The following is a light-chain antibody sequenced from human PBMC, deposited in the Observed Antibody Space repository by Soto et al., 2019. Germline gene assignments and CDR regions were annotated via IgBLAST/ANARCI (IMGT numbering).Light chain of an antibody. CDR3: AAWDDSLSGPV. CDR2: RNN. CDR1: SSNIGSTY. V-gene: IGLV1-47*01. Sequence: QAVVTQPPSASGTPGQRVTISCSGSSSNIGSTYVYCYQQLPGTAPKLLIYRNNHRPSGVPDRFSGSKSGTSASLAISGLRSEDEADYYCAAWDDSLSGPVFGGGTQLTVL. J-gene: IGLJ7*01.